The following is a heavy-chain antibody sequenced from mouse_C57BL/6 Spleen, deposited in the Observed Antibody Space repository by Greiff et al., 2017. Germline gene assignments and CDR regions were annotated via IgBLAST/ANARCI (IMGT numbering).Heavy chain of an antibody. CDR1: GFTFSNYW. CDR2: IRLKSDNYAT. D-gene: IGHD1-1*01. Sequence: EVQRVESGGGLVQPGGSLKLSCVASGFTFSNYWMNWVRQSPEKGLEWVAQIRLKSDNYATHYAESVKGWFTISRDDSKSSVYLQMNNLRAEDTGMYYCTGLWGTTVVASGYFEVWGTGTTVTVSS. CDR3: TGLWGTTVVASGYFEV. J-gene: IGHJ1*03. V-gene: IGHV6-3*01.